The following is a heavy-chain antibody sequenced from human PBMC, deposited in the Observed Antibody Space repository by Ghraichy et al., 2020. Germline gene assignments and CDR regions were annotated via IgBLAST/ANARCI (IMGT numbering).Heavy chain of an antibody. D-gene: IGHD6-19*01. V-gene: IGHV1-18*01. J-gene: IGHJ4*02. Sequence: ASVKVSCKASGYTFTSYAFSWVRQAPGQGLEWMGWISGYNGNTNYAQKLQGRITLTTDTSTTTADMELRSLRSDDTAVYYCAIVAVGGWVFDYWGQGTLVTVSS. CDR3: AIVAVGGWVFDY. CDR2: ISGYNGNT. CDR1: GYTFTSYA.